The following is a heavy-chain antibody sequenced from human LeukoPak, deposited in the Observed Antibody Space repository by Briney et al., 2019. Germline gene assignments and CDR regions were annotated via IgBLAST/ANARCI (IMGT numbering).Heavy chain of an antibody. D-gene: IGHD6-19*01. V-gene: IGHV4-39*01. CDR3: ARRSDSSGWYEGAFDY. CDR1: GGSISSSSYY. Sequence: PPETLSLTCTVSGGSISSSSYYWGWIRQPPGKGLEWIGSIYYSGSTYYNPSLKSRVTISVDTSKNQFSLKLSSVTAADTAVYYCARRSDSSGWYEGAFDYWGQGTLVTVSS. J-gene: IGHJ4*02. CDR2: IYYSGST.